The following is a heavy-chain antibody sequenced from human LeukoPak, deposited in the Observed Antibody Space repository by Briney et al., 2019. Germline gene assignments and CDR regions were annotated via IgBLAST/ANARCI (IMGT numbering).Heavy chain of an antibody. CDR3: ARDLKGGRFGELNPPDY. CDR1: GFTFSSYA. V-gene: IGHV3-23*01. J-gene: IGHJ4*02. CDR2: ISGSGGGT. D-gene: IGHD3-10*01. Sequence: GGSLRLSCAASGFTFSSYAMIWVRQAPGKGLEWVSVISGSGGGTYYADSVKGRFTISRDNSKNTLYLQMNSLRAEDTAVYYCARDLKGGRFGELNPPDYWGQGTLVTVSS.